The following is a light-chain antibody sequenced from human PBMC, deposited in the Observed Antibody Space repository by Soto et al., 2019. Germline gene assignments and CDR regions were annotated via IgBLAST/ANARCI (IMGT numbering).Light chain of an antibody. CDR1: QSVSSY. CDR2: AAS. V-gene: IGKV3-11*01. Sequence: EIVLTQSPATLSLSPGERATLSCRASQSVSSYLAWYQQKPGQAPRLLIYAASNRATGIAARFSGSGSGTDFTLTISNLEPEDFAVYYCQQRSNWPPTFGQGTKVDI. J-gene: IGKJ1*01. CDR3: QQRSNWPPT.